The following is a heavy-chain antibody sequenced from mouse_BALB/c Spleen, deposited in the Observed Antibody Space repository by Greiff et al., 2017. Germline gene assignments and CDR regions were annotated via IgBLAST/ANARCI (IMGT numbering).Heavy chain of an antibody. Sequence: EVKVEESGGGLVQPGGSRKLSCAATGFTFSSYGMHWVRQAPEKGLEWVAYISSGSGTIYYADTVKGRFTISRDNPKNTLFLQMTSLSSEETTMYYCARKGLLDVWGAGTTVTVSS. CDR3: ARKGLLDV. V-gene: IGHV5-17*02. J-gene: IGHJ1*01. CDR2: ISSGSGTI. CDR1: GFTFSSYG.